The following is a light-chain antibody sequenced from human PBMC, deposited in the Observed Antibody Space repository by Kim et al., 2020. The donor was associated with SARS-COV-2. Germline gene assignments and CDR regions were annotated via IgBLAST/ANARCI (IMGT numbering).Light chain of an antibody. V-gene: IGLV2-14*03. CDR1: SSDVGGYNY. Sequence: ITSSCTRTSSDVGGYNYVSWYQQRPGKAPKLVIYDVSNRPSGVSNRFSGSKSGNTASLTISGLKAEDEADYYCSSYTSSSTLRVFGGGTQLTVL. CDR2: DVS. CDR3: SSYTSSSTLRV. J-gene: IGLJ3*02.